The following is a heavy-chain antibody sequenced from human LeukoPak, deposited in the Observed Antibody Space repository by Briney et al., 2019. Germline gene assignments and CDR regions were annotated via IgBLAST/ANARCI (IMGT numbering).Heavy chain of an antibody. CDR1: GFTFDDYG. D-gene: IGHD3-10*01. J-gene: IGHJ4*02. CDR3: ARRYVLLWFGKFSGDYYFDY. V-gene: IGHV3-20*04. CDR2: INWNGGST. Sequence: GGSLRLSCAASGFTFDDYGMSWVRQAPGKGLEWVSGINWNGGSTGYADSVKGRFTISRDNAKNSLYLQVNSLRAEDTALYYCARRYVLLWFGKFSGDYYFDYWGQGTLVTVSS.